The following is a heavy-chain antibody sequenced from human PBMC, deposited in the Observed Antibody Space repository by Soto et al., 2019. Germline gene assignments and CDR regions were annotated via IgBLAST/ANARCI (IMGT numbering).Heavy chain of an antibody. D-gene: IGHD6-19*01. J-gene: IGHJ6*02. V-gene: IGHV3-30*03. Sequence: GGSLRLSCAASGFTFSSYGMHWVRQAPGKGLEWVDVISYGGSNKYYADSVKGRFTISRDKSKNTVYLQMNSLRADDTAVYYCAATDCGWNNPYYYYEMDVWGQGTTVTVSS. CDR3: AATDCGWNNPYYYYEMDV. CDR1: GFTFSSYG. CDR2: ISYGGSNK.